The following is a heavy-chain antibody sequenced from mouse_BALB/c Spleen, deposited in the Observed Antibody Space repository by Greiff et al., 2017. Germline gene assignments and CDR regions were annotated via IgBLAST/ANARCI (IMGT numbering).Heavy chain of an antibody. CDR1: GFTFSDYY. V-gene: IGHV5-4*02. J-gene: IGHJ1*01. CDR3: ARDLLTGTRGYFDV. Sequence: EVQVVESGGGLVKPGGSLKLSCAASGFTFSDYYMYWVRQTPEKRLEWVATISDGGSYTYYPDSVKGRFTISRDNAKNNLYLQMSSLKSEDTAMYYCARDLLTGTRGYFDVWGAGTTVTVSS. CDR2: ISDGGSYT. D-gene: IGHD4-1*01.